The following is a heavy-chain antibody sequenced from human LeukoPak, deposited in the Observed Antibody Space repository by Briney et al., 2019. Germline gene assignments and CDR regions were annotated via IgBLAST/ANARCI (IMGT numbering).Heavy chain of an antibody. Sequence: ASVKVSCKASGYTFTGYYMHWVRQAPGQGLEWMGWINPNSGGTNYAQKFQGRVTITADKSTSTAYMELSSLRSEDTAVYYCAREVTAAAGSIGYWGQGTLVTVSS. CDR3: AREVTAAAGSIGY. J-gene: IGHJ4*02. D-gene: IGHD6-13*01. V-gene: IGHV1-2*02. CDR2: INPNSGGT. CDR1: GYTFTGYY.